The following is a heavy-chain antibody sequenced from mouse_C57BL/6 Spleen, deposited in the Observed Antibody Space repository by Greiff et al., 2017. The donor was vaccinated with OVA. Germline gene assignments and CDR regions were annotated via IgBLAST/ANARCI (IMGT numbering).Heavy chain of an antibody. Sequence: VQLVESGPELVKPGASVKISCKASGYAFSSSWMNWVKQRPGKGLEWIGRIYPGDGDTNYNGKFKGKATLTADKSSSTAYMQLSSLTSEDSAVYFCARTLPHYYAMDYWGQGTSVTVSS. D-gene: IGHD2-10*01. CDR3: ARTLPHYYAMDY. J-gene: IGHJ4*01. CDR2: IYPGDGDT. CDR1: GYAFSSSW. V-gene: IGHV1-82*01.